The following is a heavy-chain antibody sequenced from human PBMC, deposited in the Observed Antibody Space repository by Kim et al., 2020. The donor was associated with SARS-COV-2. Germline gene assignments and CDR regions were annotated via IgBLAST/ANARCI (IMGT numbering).Heavy chain of an antibody. J-gene: IGHJ6*02. Sequence: GGSLRLSCAASGFTFSSYAMSWVRQAPGKGLEWVSVIYSGGSSTYYADSVKGRFTISRDNSENTLYLQMNSLRAEDTAVYYCAKWVAARPSSSPGSGMDVWGQGTTVTVSS. CDR3: AKWVAARPSSSPGSGMDV. CDR1: GFTFSSYA. V-gene: IGHV3-23*03. CDR2: IYSGGSST. D-gene: IGHD6-6*01.